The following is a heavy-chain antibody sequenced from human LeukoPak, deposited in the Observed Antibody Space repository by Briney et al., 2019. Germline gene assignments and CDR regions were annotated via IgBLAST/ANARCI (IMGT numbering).Heavy chain of an antibody. CDR2: IYYSGTT. CDR3: AREKLSTSWYGGSRDYRHYFYGMDV. V-gene: IGHV4-59*01. Sequence: KTSETLSLTCSLSGDSFTTYYWSWLRQPPGKGLEWIGYIYYSGTTNYNPSLETRVTISIDRPKNQFSPKLASVTAADTAVYYYAREKLSTSWYGGSRDYRHYFYGMDVWGQGTTVTVSS. J-gene: IGHJ6*02. CDR1: GDSFTTYY. D-gene: IGHD2-2*01.